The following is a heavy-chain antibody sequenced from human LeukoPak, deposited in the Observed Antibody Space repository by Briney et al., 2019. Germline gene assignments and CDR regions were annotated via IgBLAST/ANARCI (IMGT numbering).Heavy chain of an antibody. V-gene: IGHV4-34*01. CDR2: INHSGST. CDR1: GGSFSGYY. CDR3: ARRDSSSFGYYGMDV. D-gene: IGHD6-13*01. Sequence: SETLSLTCAVYGGSFSGYYWSWIRQPPGKGLEWIGEINHSGSTNYNPSLKSRVTISVDTSKNQFSLKLSSVTAADTAVYYCARRDSSSFGYYGMDVWGQGTTVTVSS. J-gene: IGHJ6*02.